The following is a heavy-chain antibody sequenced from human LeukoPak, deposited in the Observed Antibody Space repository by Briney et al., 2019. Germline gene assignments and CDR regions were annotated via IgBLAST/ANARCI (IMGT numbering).Heavy chain of an antibody. CDR1: GFDFSSNW. Sequence: GGSLRLSCAASGFDFSSNWMHWVRQAQGKGLVWVSRINSDGSSTTYADSVKGRFTISRDNAKNTLYLQMSSLRAEDTAVYYCARDYGRSRDYGMDVWGQGTTVTVSS. CDR3: ARDYGRSRDYGMDV. J-gene: IGHJ6*02. V-gene: IGHV3-74*01. CDR2: INSDGSST. D-gene: IGHD3-10*01.